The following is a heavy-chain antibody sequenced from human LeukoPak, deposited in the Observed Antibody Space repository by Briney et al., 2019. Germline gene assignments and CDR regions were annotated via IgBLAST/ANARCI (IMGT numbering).Heavy chain of an antibody. V-gene: IGHV3-23*01. CDR1: RFTFSSNA. J-gene: IGHJ3*02. D-gene: IGHD5-18*01. Sequence: GGSLRLSCAASRFTFSSNAMSWGRQAPGKGLEGVSAISGSGASTYYADSVKGRFTISRDNSKDTLYLQMNSLRAEDTAVYYCAKAIPWIPLSDAFDIGGQGTMVTVSS. CDR2: ISGSGAST. CDR3: AKAIPWIPLSDAFDI.